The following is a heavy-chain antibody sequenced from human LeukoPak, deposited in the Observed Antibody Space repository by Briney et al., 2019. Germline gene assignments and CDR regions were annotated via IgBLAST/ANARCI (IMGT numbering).Heavy chain of an antibody. D-gene: IGHD3-22*01. J-gene: IGHJ3*02. CDR3: AKGAYDSSGNDAFDI. Sequence: SETLSLTCTVSGGSISSYYWSWIRQPAGKGLEWIGRIYTSGSTNYNPSLKSRVTISVDTSKNQFSLKLSSVTAADTAVYYCAKGAYDSSGNDAFDIWGQGTMVTVSS. CDR1: GGSISSYY. CDR2: IYTSGST. V-gene: IGHV4-4*07.